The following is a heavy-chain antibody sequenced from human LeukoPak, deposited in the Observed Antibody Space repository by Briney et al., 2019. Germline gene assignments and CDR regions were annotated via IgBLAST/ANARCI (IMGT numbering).Heavy chain of an antibody. J-gene: IGHJ6*02. Sequence: GGSLRLSCAASGFTFSSYAMHWVRQAPGKGLEWVAVISCDGSNKYYADSVKGRFTISRDNSKNTLYLQMNSLRAEDTAVYYCARSYGDYVGGPYYYGMDVWGQGTTVTVSS. V-gene: IGHV3-30-3*01. D-gene: IGHD4-17*01. CDR1: GFTFSSYA. CDR2: ISCDGSNK. CDR3: ARSYGDYVGGPYYYGMDV.